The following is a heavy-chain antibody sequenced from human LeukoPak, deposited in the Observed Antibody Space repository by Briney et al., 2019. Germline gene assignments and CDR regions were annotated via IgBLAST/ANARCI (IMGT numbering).Heavy chain of an antibody. CDR3: AREYYSRGCYEARRVFDS. D-gene: IGHD3-22*01. CDR1: GGSIISNY. CDR2: IFDSGTP. Sequence: PSETLSLTCTVSGGSIISNYWSWIRQPPGQGLEWIGYIFDSGTPNYNPSLKSRVTMSVDTSKNQFSLNLSSVTAADTAVYYCAREYYSRGCYEARRVFDSWGQGTMVTVSS. V-gene: IGHV4-59*01. J-gene: IGHJ3*02.